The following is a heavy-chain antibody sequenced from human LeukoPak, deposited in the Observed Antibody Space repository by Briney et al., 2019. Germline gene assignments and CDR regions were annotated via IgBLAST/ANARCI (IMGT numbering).Heavy chain of an antibody. V-gene: IGHV5-51*01. CDR1: GYSFTTYW. Sequence: GESLKISCKGSGYSFTTYWIGWVRQMPGKGLECLGVIYPGDSDTRYSPSFQGQVTISADKSISTAYLQWSSLKASDTAIYYCARYPKNYYDATGYFDLWGQGTLVTVSS. J-gene: IGHJ4*02. D-gene: IGHD3-22*01. CDR3: ARYPKNYYDATGYFDL. CDR2: IYPGDSDT.